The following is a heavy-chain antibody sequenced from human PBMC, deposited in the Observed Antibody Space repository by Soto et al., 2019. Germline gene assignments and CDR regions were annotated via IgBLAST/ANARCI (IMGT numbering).Heavy chain of an antibody. CDR3: ARDNPADRGNFDY. V-gene: IGHV4-30-4*01. CDR1: GDSISSGDSY. J-gene: IGHJ4*02. CDR2: IYHSGST. D-gene: IGHD3-10*01. Sequence: KPSETLSLTCTVSGDSISSGDSYWSWMRQPPGKGLEWIGFIYHSGSTYYNPSLKSRVTISVDTSKNQFSLNLSSVTAADTAVYYCARDNPADRGNFDYWGQGTLVTAPQ.